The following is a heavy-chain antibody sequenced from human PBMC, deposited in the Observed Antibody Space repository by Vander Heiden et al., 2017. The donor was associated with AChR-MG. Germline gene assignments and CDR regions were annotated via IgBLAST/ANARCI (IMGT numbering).Heavy chain of an antibody. J-gene: IGHJ6*02. D-gene: IGHD3-22*01. CDR3: AGTIVRDYYYYGMDV. Sequence: QVQLVQSGAEVKKPGASVKVSCKASGYTFTGYYMHWVRQAPGQGLEWMGWINPNSGGTNYAQKFQGRVTMTRDTSISTAYMELSRLRSDDTAVYYCAGTIVRDYYYYGMDVWGQGTTVTVSS. V-gene: IGHV1-2*02. CDR2: INPNSGGT. CDR1: GYTFTGYY.